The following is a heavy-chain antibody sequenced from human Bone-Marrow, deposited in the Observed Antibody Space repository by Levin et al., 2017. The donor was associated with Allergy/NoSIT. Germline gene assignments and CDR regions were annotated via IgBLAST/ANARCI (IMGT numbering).Heavy chain of an antibody. D-gene: IGHD1-1*01. CDR1: GGSISDSSFY. V-gene: IGHV4-39*07. CDR3: VKDGAEYNYAFTTYDY. CDR2: IHYSGSP. Sequence: PSETLSLTCTVSGGSISDSSFYWGWIRQPPGKGLEWIGTIHYSGSPQYNPSLQSRLTMSVDTSKNQFSLRLSSVLAADTAVYYCVKDGAEYNYAFTTYDYWGQGALVTVSS. J-gene: IGHJ4*02.